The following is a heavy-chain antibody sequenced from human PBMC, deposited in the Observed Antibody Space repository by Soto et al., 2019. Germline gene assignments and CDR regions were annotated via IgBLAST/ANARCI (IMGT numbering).Heavy chain of an antibody. CDR3: ARAYTGRLPRRADYYYAMDV. CDR2: IGAARDP. CDR1: GFTFSNFD. Sequence: GALLVACTTSGFTFSNFDMHGVRQVPGKGLEWVSAIGAARDPYYLGSVKGRFTISRENAKNSVYLQMNDLRAGDSAVYYCARAYTGRLPRRADYYYAMDVWGQGTTVTVSS. J-gene: IGHJ6*02. D-gene: IGHD2-2*02. V-gene: IGHV3-13*05.